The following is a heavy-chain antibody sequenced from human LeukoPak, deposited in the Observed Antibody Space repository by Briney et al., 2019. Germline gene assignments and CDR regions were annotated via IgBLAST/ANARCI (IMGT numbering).Heavy chain of an antibody. D-gene: IGHD3-22*01. CDR2: IIPIFGTA. V-gene: IGHV1-69*13. CDR3: AREGYYDSSGYYTPLDY. J-gene: IGHJ4*02. Sequence: GASVKVSCKASGGTFSSYAISWVRQAPGQGLEWMGGIIPIFGTANYAQKFQGRVTITADESTSTAYMELSSPRSEDTAVYYCAREGYYDSSGYYTPLDYWGQGTLVTVSS. CDR1: GGTFSSYA.